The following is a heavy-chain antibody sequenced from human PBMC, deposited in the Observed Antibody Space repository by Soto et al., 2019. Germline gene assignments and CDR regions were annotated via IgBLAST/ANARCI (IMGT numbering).Heavy chain of an antibody. J-gene: IGHJ5*02. D-gene: IGHD3-22*01. Sequence: QVQLVESGGGVVQPGRSLRLSCAASGFTFSSYAMHWVRQAPGKGLEWVAVISYDGSNKYYADSVKGRFTISRDNSKNTLYLQMNSLRAEDTAVYYCAGSITMIAMGFDPWGQGTLVTVSS. V-gene: IGHV3-30-3*01. CDR1: GFTFSSYA. CDR3: AGSITMIAMGFDP. CDR2: ISYDGSNK.